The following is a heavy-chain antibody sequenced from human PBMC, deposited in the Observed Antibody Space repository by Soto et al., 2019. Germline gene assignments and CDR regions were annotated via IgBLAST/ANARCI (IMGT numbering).Heavy chain of an antibody. CDR1: GGSISSYY. V-gene: IGHV4-59*08. CDR3: ARQVGGWAPWYFDY. CDR2: IYYSGST. D-gene: IGHD6-19*01. Sequence: SETLSLTCTVSGGSISSYYWSWIRQPPGKGLEWIGYIYYSGSTNYNPSLKSRVTISVDTSKNQFSLKLSSVTAADTAVYYCARQVGGWAPWYFDYWGQGTLVTSPQ. J-gene: IGHJ4*02.